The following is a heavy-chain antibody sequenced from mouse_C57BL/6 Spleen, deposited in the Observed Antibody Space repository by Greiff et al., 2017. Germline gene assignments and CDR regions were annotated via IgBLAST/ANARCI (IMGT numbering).Heavy chain of an antibody. Sequence: VKLMESGPGLVAPSQSLSITCTVSGFSLTSYGVHWVRQPPGKGLEWLVVIWSDGSTTYNSALKSRLRISKDNSKSQVFLKMNSLQTDDTAMYYCARHNYSNYEDAMDYWGQGTSVTVSS. CDR1: GFSLTSYG. J-gene: IGHJ4*01. CDR2: IWSDGST. D-gene: IGHD2-5*01. V-gene: IGHV2-6-1*01. CDR3: ARHNYSNYEDAMDY.